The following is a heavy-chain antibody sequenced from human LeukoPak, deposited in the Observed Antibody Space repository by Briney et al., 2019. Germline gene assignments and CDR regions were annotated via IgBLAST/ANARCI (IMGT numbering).Heavy chain of an antibody. Sequence: GGSLRLSCAASGFTFSSYGMHWVRQAPGKGLEWVAVIWYDGSNKYYADSVEGRFTISRDNSKNTLYLQMNSLRAEDTAVYYCARDALRYYYGSGSFPLCWGQGTLVTVSS. CDR1: GFTFSSYG. V-gene: IGHV3-33*01. CDR3: ARDALRYYYGSGSFPLC. CDR2: IWYDGSNK. J-gene: IGHJ4*02. D-gene: IGHD3-10*01.